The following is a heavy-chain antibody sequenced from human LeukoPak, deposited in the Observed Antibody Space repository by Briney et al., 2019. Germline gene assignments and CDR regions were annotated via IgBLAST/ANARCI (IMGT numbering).Heavy chain of an antibody. CDR2: IYPGDSDT. CDR1: GYSFTTYW. Sequence: GESLKISCKGSGYSFTTYWIGWVRQMPGKGLEWMGIIYPGDSDTTYSPSFQGQVTISADKSISTAYLQWSSLRASDTAMYYCARPLRYTSGTGDGMDVWGQGTTVTVSS. D-gene: IGHD6-19*01. V-gene: IGHV5-51*01. J-gene: IGHJ6*02. CDR3: ARPLRYTSGTGDGMDV.